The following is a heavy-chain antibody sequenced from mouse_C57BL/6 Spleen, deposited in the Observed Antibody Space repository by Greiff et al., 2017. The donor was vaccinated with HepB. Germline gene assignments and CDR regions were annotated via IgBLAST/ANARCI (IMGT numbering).Heavy chain of an antibody. J-gene: IGHJ4*01. CDR1: GYTFTSYW. D-gene: IGHD2-12*01. CDR2: IDPSDSYT. CDR3: ARELRRDYYAMDY. Sequence: VQLQQPGAELVKPGASVKLSCKASGYTFTSYWMQWVKQRPGQGLEWIGEIDPSDSYTNYNQKFKGKATLTVDTSSSTAYMQLSSLTSEDSAVYYCARELRRDYYAMDYWGQGTSVTVSS. V-gene: IGHV1-50*01.